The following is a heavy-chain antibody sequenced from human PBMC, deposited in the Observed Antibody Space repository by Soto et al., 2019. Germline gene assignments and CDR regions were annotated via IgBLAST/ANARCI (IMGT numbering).Heavy chain of an antibody. CDR2: IIPIFGTA. D-gene: IGHD5-18*01. V-gene: IGHV1-69*13. CDR3: AREFDIQLWTSHYYGMDV. Sequence: ASVKVSCKASGGTFSSYAISWVRQAPGQGLEWMGGIIPIFGTANYAQKFQGRVTITADESTSTAYMELSSLRSEDTAVYYCAREFDIQLWTSHYYGMDVWGQGTTVTVSS. J-gene: IGHJ6*02. CDR1: GGTFSSYA.